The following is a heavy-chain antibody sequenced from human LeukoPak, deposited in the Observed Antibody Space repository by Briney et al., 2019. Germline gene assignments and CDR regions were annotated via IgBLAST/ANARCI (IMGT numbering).Heavy chain of an antibody. CDR3: AKNGSGTSRAFGV. V-gene: IGHV3-23*01. D-gene: IGHD3-10*01. Sequence: GGSLRLSCAASGFTFSSSTMSWVRQAPGKGLEWVSAISGSGGVTYYRDSVKGRFTVPRDNSKNTLYLQMNSLRAEDTALYYCAKNGSGTSRAFGVWGQGTMVTVSS. CDR2: ISGSGGVT. CDR1: GFTFSSST. J-gene: IGHJ3*01.